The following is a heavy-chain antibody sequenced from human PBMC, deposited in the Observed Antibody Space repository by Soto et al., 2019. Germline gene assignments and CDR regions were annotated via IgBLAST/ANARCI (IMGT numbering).Heavy chain of an antibody. CDR1: GGSFSGYY. CDR3: ARGGRRDGYNYDY. D-gene: IGHD5-12*01. V-gene: IGHV4-34*01. J-gene: IGHJ4*02. CDR2: INHSGST. Sequence: PSETLSLTCAVYGGSFSGYYWSWIRQPPGKGLEWIGEINHSGSTNYNPSLKSRVTISVDTSKNQFSLKLSSVTAADTAVYYCARGGRRDGYNYDYWGQGTLLTVSS.